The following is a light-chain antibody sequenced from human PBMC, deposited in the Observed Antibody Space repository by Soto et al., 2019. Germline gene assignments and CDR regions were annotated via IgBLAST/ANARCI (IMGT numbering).Light chain of an antibody. J-gene: IGLJ1*01. Sequence: QSALTQPPSASGSPGQSXTISCTGTSSDVGANNYVSWYQQHPGKAPKLMIYEVTKRPSGVPDRFSGSKSGNTASLTVSGLQAEDEADYYCSSYAGTNRVFGTGTKVTVL. CDR2: EVT. CDR3: SSYAGTNRV. V-gene: IGLV2-8*01. CDR1: SSDVGANNY.